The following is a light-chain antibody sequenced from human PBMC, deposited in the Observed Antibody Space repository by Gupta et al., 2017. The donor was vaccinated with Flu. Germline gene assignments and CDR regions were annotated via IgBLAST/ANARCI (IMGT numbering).Light chain of an antibody. J-gene: IGLJ3*02. Sequence: QSVLTQAPSVSAAPGQRVTISCPGRSSNIGDHYVSWYQQVPGTAPKLLIYENNQRPSGIPDRFSGSKSGTSATLGITGLQTGDEADYYCATWDASLSAGVFGGGTKLSV. CDR3: ATWDASLSAGV. V-gene: IGLV1-51*02. CDR2: ENN. CDR1: SSNIGDHY.